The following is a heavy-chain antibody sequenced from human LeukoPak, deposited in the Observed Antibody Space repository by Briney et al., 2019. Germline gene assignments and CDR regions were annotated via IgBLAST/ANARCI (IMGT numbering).Heavy chain of an antibody. D-gene: IGHD5-18*01. V-gene: IGHV4-59*01. Sequence: PSETLSLTCTVSGGSISSYYWSWLRQPPGKGLEWIGYIYYSGSTNYNPSLKSRVTISVDTSKNQFSLKLSSVTAADTAVYYCARTPRGYSYGYDYWGQGTLVTVSS. CDR3: ARTPRGYSYGYDY. J-gene: IGHJ4*02. CDR1: GGSISSYY. CDR2: IYYSGST.